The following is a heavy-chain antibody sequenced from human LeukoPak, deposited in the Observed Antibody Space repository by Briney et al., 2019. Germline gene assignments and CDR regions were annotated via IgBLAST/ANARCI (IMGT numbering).Heavy chain of an antibody. CDR1: GFTFSSYA. CDR2: ASGSGGST. D-gene: IGHD6-6*01. CDR3: ARESSSFLDY. J-gene: IGHJ4*02. V-gene: IGHV3-23*01. Sequence: GGSLRLSCAASGFTFSSYAMSWVRQAPGKGLEWVSSASGSGGSTYYADSVKGRFTISRDNSKNTLYLQMNSLRADDTAVYYCARESSSFLDYWGQGTLVTVSS.